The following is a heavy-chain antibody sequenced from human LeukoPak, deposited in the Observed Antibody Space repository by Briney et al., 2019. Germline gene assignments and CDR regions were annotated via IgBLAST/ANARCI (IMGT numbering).Heavy chain of an antibody. D-gene: IGHD3-10*01. V-gene: IGHV3-21*01. Sequence: GGSLRLSCAASGFTFSSYSMNWVRQAPGKGLEWVSSISSSSSYIYYADSVKGRFTISRDNAKNSLYLQMNSLRAEDTAVYYCARGLRFGESPFDYWGQGTLVTVSS. CDR3: ARGLRFGESPFDY. J-gene: IGHJ4*02. CDR1: GFTFSSYS. CDR2: ISSSSSYI.